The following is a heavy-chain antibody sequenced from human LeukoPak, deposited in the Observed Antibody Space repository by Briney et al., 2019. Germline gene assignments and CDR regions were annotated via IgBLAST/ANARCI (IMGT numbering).Heavy chain of an antibody. V-gene: IGHV1-69*01. Sequence: SVKVSCKASGGTFSGYAISWVRQAPGQGLEWMGGIIPIFGTANYAQKFQGRVTITADESTSTAYMELSSLRSEDTAVYYCARIPPREAWFGELDYWGQGTLVTVSS. CDR3: ARIPPREAWFGELDY. CDR1: GGTFSGYA. CDR2: IIPIFGTA. D-gene: IGHD3-10*01. J-gene: IGHJ4*02.